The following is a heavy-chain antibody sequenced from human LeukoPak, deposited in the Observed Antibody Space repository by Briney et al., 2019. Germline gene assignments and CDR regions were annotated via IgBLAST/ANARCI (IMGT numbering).Heavy chain of an antibody. J-gene: IGHJ6*03. CDR3: ARGRGITIFGVVNYYYMDV. CDR2: IYYSGST. D-gene: IGHD3-3*01. CDR1: GGSISSYY. Sequence: SETLSLTCTVSGGSISSYYWSWIWQPPGKGLEWIGYIYYSGSTNYNPSLKSRVTISVDTSKNQFSLKLSSVTAADTAVYYCARGRGITIFGVVNYYYMDVWGKGTTVTVSS. V-gene: IGHV4-59*01.